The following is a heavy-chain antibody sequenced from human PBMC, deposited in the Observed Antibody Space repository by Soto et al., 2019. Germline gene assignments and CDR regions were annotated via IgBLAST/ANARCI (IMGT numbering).Heavy chain of an antibody. CDR3: SRGCNEAPGAGDY. J-gene: IGHJ4*02. CDR1: GFTFSRYV. CDR2: ISSDGRTK. Sequence: GWSLRLSCATSGFTFSRYVMHWVRQPPGKGPEWVAQISSDGRTKFYADSVKGRFTISRDNSEDTVYVQMNSLRGDDTAVYFCSRGCNEAPGAGDYWCPGTPVTVSS. D-gene: IGHD1-1*01. V-gene: IGHV3-30-3*01.